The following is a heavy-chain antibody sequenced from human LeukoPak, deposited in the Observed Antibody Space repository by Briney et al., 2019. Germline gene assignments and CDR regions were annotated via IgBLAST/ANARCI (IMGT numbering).Heavy chain of an antibody. CDR2: ISSSSSYI. CDR1: GFTFSSYS. CDR3: ARAEVEMATIFFDY. Sequence: GGSLRLSCAASGFTFSSYSMNWVRQAPGNGLEWVSSISSSSSYIYYADSVKGRFTIPRDNAKNSLYMQMNSLRAEDTDVYYCARAEVEMATIFFDYWGQGTLVTVSS. D-gene: IGHD5-24*01. V-gene: IGHV3-21*01. J-gene: IGHJ4*02.